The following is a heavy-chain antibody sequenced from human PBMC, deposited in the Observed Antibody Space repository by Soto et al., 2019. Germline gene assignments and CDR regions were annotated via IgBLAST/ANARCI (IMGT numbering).Heavy chain of an antibody. V-gene: IGHV3-30*18. CDR1: GFTFSSYG. J-gene: IGHJ6*02. Sequence: TGGSLRLSCSASGFTFSSYGMHWVRQAPGKGLAWVAVISYGGSNKYYADSVKGRFTISRDNSKNTLYLQMNSLRAEDTAVYYCAKDSGMDVWGQGTTVTVSS. CDR2: ISYGGSNK. CDR3: AKDSGMDV.